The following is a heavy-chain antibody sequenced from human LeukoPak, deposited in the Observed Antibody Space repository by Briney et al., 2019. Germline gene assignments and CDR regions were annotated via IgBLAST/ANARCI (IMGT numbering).Heavy chain of an antibody. D-gene: IGHD3-22*01. CDR3: ARDGFKYYDSSGYYYFDY. J-gene: IGHJ4*02. V-gene: IGHV3-21*01. CDR1: GFTFSSYS. Sequence: GGSLRLSCAASGFTFSSYSMNWVRQAPGKGLEWVSSISSSSSYIYYADSVKGRFTISRDNAKNSLYLQMNSLRAEDTAVYYCARDGFKYYDSSGYYYFDYWGQGTLDTVSS. CDR2: ISSSSSYI.